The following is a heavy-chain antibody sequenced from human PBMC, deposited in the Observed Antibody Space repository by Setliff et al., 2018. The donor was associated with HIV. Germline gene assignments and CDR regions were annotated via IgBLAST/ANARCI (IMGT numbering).Heavy chain of an antibody. D-gene: IGHD1-20*01. CDR2: INAGNGNT. CDR3: ARDWAAGITGTLGY. V-gene: IGHV1-3*01. CDR1: GYTFTSYA. J-gene: IGHJ4*02. Sequence: ASVKVSCKASGYTFTSYAMHWVRQAPGQRLEWMGWINAGNGNTKYSQKFQGRVTITRDTSASTAYMELSSPRSEDTAVYYCARDWAAGITGTLGYWGQGTLVTVTS.